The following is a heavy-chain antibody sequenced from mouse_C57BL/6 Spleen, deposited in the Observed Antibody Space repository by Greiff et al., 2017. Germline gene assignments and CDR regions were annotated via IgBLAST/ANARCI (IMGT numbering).Heavy chain of an antibody. CDR1: GFTFSSYG. Sequence: EVHLVESGGDLVKPGGSLKLSCAASGFTFSSYGMSWVRQTPDKRLEWVATISSGGSYTYYPDSVKGRFTISRDNAKNTLYLQMSSLKSEDTAMYYCARHNYSTFDYWGQGTTLTVSS. D-gene: IGHD2-5*01. CDR3: ARHNYSTFDY. V-gene: IGHV5-6*01. CDR2: ISSGGSYT. J-gene: IGHJ2*01.